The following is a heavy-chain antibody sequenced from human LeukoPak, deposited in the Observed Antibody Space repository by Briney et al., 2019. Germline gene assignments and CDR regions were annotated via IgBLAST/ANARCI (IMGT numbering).Heavy chain of an antibody. Sequence: GGSLRVSCAASGFSFRNYAMSWVRQAPGKGLEWVSVISSGGGTKYYADSVKGRCTISRDDSKSTLYLQMSSLTADDTAMYFCATEGSQTSNYAKSTYYNYWGRGTLVAVSS. CDR3: ATEGSQTSNYAKSTYYNY. CDR1: GFSFRNYA. J-gene: IGHJ4*02. CDR2: ISSGGGTK. D-gene: IGHD2-8*01. V-gene: IGHV3-23*01.